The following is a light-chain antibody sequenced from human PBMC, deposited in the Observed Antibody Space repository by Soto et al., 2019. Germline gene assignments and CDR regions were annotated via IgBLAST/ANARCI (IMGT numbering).Light chain of an antibody. Sequence: QSVLTQPASVSGSPGQSITISCTGTSSDVGGYNYVSWYQQHPGKAPKLMIYEVTKRPAGVPDRFSGSKSGNTASLTVSGLQAEDEADYYCSSDAGNYNYVFGTGTKLTVL. CDR2: EVT. CDR3: SSDAGNYNYV. V-gene: IGLV2-8*01. CDR1: SSDVGGYNY. J-gene: IGLJ1*01.